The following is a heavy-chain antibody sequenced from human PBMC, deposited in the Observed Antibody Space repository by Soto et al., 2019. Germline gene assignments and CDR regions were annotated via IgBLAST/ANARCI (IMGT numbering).Heavy chain of an antibody. V-gene: IGHV3-30*18. CDR2: VSHDGRNT. CDR1: GFTFSDYA. D-gene: IGHD6-19*01. Sequence: VQLVESGGGVVQPGRSLRLSCAASGFTFSDYAMHWVRQAPGKGLEWVAVVSHDGRNTHYAGSLKGRFTISRDSSKNTVSREMPSLRAEDTAVYYCAKGGRQWLVTSDFNYWGQGALVTVSS. J-gene: IGHJ4*02. CDR3: AKGGRQWLVTSDFNY.